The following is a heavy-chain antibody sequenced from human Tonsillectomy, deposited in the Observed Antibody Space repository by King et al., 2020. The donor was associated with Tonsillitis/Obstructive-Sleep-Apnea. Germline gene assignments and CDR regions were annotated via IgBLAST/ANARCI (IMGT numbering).Heavy chain of an antibody. CDR1: GYTFTTYG. V-gene: IGHV1-18*01. D-gene: IGHD6-19*01. CDR2: ISPHNGDT. Sequence: VQLVESGAEVKKPGASVKVSCKASGYTFTTYGISWVRQAPGQGLEWMGWISPHNGDTNSAQKLQGRVTMTTGTSTSTAYMELRSLRAEDTAVYYCAREGGRSSGWYGDYFDYWGQGTLVTVSS. CDR3: AREGGRSSGWYGDYFDY. J-gene: IGHJ4*02.